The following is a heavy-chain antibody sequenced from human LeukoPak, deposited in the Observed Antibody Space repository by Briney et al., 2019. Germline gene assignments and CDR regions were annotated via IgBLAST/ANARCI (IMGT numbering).Heavy chain of an antibody. D-gene: IGHD3-22*01. CDR1: GFTFSSYA. J-gene: IGHJ4*02. CDR3: AKDLHPNYYDSSGYSFIDY. CDR2: ISGSGGST. V-gene: IGHV3-23*01. Sequence: GGSLRLSCAASGFTFSSYAMSWVRQAPEKGLEWVSAISGSGGSTYYADSVKGRFTISRDNSKNTLYLQMNSLRAEDTAVYYCAKDLHPNYYDSSGYSFIDYWGQGTLVTVSS.